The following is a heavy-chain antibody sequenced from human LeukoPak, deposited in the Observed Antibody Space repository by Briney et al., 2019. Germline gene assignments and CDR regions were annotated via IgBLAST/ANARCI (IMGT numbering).Heavy chain of an antibody. CDR3: ARDTIYYFDY. CDR1: GFTVSSNY. D-gene: IGHD3-10*01. CDR2: IYSGGST. J-gene: IGHJ4*02. Sequence: GGSLRLSYAASGFTVSSNYMSWVRQAPGKGLEWVSVIYSGGSTYYADSVKGRFTISRDNSKNTLYLQMNSLRAEDTAVYYCARDTIYYFDYWGQGTLVTVSS. V-gene: IGHV3-66*01.